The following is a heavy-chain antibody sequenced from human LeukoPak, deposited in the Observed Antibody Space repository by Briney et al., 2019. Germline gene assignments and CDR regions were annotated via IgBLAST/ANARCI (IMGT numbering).Heavy chain of an antibody. Sequence: PGGSLRLSCAASGFTFSSYGMSWVRQAPGKGLEWVAVMSYVGSNKYYADSVKGRFTISRDNSKNTLYLQMNSLRAEDTAVYYCARRAGAYSHPYDYWGQGTLVTVSS. CDR2: MSYVGSNK. J-gene: IGHJ4*02. CDR1: GFTFSSYG. V-gene: IGHV3-30*03. D-gene: IGHD4/OR15-4a*01. CDR3: ARRAGAYSHPYDY.